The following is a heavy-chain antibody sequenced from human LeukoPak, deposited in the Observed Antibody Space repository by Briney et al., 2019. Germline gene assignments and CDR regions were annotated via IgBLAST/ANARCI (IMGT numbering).Heavy chain of an antibody. J-gene: IGHJ4*02. D-gene: IGHD6-19*01. CDR2: IHNSGTT. CDR3: TKATQWLAFDY. V-gene: IGHV4-59*11. Sequence: SETLSLTCTVSGGSISSQFWSWIRQPPGKGLEWIGNIHNSGTTNYNPSLESRVTISVDTSKNQLSLQVTSVTAADTAVYYCTKATQWLAFDYWGRGTLVTVSS. CDR1: GGSISSQF.